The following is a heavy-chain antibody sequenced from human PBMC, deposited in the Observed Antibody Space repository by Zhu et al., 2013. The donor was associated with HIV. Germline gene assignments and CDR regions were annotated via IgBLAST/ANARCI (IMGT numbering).Heavy chain of an antibody. D-gene: IGHD3-3*01. Sequence: QVQLVQSGAEVKKPGASVKVSCKASGYTFTGYYMHWVRQAPGQGLEWMGWINPNSGGTNSAQKFQGRVTMTRDTSISTAYLEVSRLRSDDTAVYYCAGPLNDFWSGLGYWGQGTLVTVSS. CDR2: INPNSGGT. CDR1: GYTFTGYY. V-gene: IGHV1-2*02. CDR3: AGPLNDFWSGLGY. J-gene: IGHJ4*02.